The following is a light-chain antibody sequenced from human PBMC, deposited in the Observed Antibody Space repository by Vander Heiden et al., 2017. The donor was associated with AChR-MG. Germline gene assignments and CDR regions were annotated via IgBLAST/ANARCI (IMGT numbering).Light chain of an antibody. CDR1: QSSSSW. CDR3: QQYNSYSYT. CDR2: KAS. Sequence: DIQMIQPPPTLPASVGDRVTITCCASQSSSSWLAWYQQKPGKAPKLLIYKASSLESGVPSRFSGSGSGTEFTLTISSLQPDDFATYYCQQYNSYSYTFGQGTKLEIK. V-gene: IGKV1-5*03. J-gene: IGKJ2*01.